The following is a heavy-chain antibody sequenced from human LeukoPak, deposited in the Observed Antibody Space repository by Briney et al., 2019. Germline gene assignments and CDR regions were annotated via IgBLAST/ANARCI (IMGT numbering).Heavy chain of an antibody. Sequence: AASVKVSCNASGYTFTSYGISWVRQAPGQGLEWMGWINPNSGGTNYAQKFQGRVTMTRDTSISTAYMELSRLRSDDTAVYYCAMIIAAVYWGQGTLVTVSS. J-gene: IGHJ4*02. CDR2: INPNSGGT. CDR1: GYTFTSYG. D-gene: IGHD6-13*01. V-gene: IGHV1-2*02. CDR3: AMIIAAVY.